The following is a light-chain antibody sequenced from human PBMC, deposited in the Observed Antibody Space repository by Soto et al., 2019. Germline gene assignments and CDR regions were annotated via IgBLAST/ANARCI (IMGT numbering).Light chain of an antibody. CDR1: SSDVGGYNY. V-gene: IGLV2-14*01. J-gene: IGLJ1*01. Sequence: QSVLTQPASVYGSPGQSITISCTGTSSDVGGYNYVSWYQQHPGKAPKLMIYKVSNRPSGVSNRFSGSKSGNTASLTISGLQAEDEADYYCSSYTSSSTRVFGTGTKVTVL. CDR2: KVS. CDR3: SSYTSSSTRV.